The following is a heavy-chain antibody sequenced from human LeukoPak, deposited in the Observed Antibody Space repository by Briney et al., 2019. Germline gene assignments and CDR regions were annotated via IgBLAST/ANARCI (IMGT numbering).Heavy chain of an antibody. V-gene: IGHV3-7*03. D-gene: IGHD1-14*01. J-gene: IGHJ3*02. Sequence: PGGSLRLSCTASGFTFSNFWMGWVRQAPGKGLEWVANIKQDETEKFYLGSVKGRFTISRDNAKNSLYLQMNSLRAEDTAVYYCARDVLAAGATGTFDIWGQGTMVTVSS. CDR1: GFTFSNFW. CDR3: ARDVLAAGATGTFDI. CDR2: IKQDETEK.